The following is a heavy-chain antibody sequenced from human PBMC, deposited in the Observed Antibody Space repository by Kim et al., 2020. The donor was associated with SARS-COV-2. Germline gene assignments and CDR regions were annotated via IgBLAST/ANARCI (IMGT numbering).Heavy chain of an antibody. CDR2: INPNSGGT. D-gene: IGHD5-18*01. J-gene: IGHJ4*02. CDR3: AGDGYSYGYSYFDY. Sequence: ASVKVSCKASGYTFTGYYMHWVRQAPGQGLEWMGWINPNSGGTNYAQKFQGRVTMTRDTSISTAYMELSRLRSDDTAVYYCAGDGYSYGYSYFDYWGQGTLVTVSS. CDR1: GYTFTGYY. V-gene: IGHV1-2*02.